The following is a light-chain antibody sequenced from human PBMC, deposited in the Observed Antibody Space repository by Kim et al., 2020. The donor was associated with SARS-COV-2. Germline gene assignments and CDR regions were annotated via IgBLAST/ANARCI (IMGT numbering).Light chain of an antibody. Sequence: PGEGATLSCRASQSVRSSYLAWYQQKPGQAPRLLVYGPSTRATGIPDTFSGSGSGTDFTLTISRLEPEDFAVYYCQQYGLSPYTFGQGTKLEIK. V-gene: IGKV3-20*01. CDR1: QSVRSSY. CDR3: QQYGLSPYT. CDR2: GPS. J-gene: IGKJ2*01.